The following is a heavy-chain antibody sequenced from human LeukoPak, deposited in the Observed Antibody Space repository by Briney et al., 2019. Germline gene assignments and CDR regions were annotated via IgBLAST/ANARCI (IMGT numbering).Heavy chain of an antibody. D-gene: IGHD3-22*01. CDR1: GFTFSTYW. CDR2: INGDGSST. V-gene: IGHV3-74*01. Sequence: PGGSLRLSCVASGFTFSTYWMHWVRQAPGKGLLWVSRINGDGSSTNYADSVKGRFTVSRDNAKNSVYLQMNSLRAEDTAVYYCARVNPSNSGFYAYWGQGTLVTVSS. CDR3: ARVNPSNSGFYAY. J-gene: IGHJ1*01.